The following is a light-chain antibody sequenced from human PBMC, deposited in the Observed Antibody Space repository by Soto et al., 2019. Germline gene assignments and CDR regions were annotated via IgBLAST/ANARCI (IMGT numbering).Light chain of an antibody. CDR3: SLYHSGFRV. Sequence: QAVVTQEPSLTVSPGGTVTLTCASSTGGVTSGHYPHWLQQKPGQAPRTMIYDTRNTHSWTPARFSGSLLGDRAALTLSGARAEDEAEYYCSLYHSGFRVFGGGTKVTVL. CDR1: TGGVTSGHY. CDR2: DTR. J-gene: IGLJ3*02. V-gene: IGLV7-46*01.